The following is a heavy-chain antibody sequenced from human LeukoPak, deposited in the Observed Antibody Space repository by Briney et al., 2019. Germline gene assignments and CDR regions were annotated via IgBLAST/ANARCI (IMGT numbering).Heavy chain of an antibody. CDR3: ARHNYDFDFDY. CDR1: GYTFTDLY. V-gene: IGHV1-2*02. Sequence: ASVTVSCKASGYTFTDLYIHWVRQAPGQGLEWMGFIRPNSGGTGYAQKFQGRVTMTRDTSINTAYLELSGLTSDDTAVYFCARHNYDFDFDYWGQGTLVTVSS. J-gene: IGHJ4*01. CDR2: IRPNSGGT. D-gene: IGHD4-11*01.